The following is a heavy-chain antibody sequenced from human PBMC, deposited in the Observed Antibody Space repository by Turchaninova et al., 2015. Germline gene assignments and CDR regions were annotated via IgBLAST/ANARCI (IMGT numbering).Heavy chain of an antibody. CDR3: AREANSVDY. Sequence: QVQLVQSGAEVKKPGASVKVSCKASGYTFTTYFMHWVRQAPGQGLEWMGIINPNDGSTNYAQKFQGKVTMTRDTSTSTVYMELTSLRSEDTAVYYCAREANSVDYWGQGTLVTVSS. CDR2: INPNDGST. V-gene: IGHV1-46*01. D-gene: IGHD4/OR15-4a*01. J-gene: IGHJ4*02. CDR1: GYTFTTYF.